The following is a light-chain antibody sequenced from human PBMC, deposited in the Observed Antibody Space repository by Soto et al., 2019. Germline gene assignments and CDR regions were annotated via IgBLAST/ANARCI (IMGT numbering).Light chain of an antibody. Sequence: QSALTQPASVSGSPGQSITISCTGTSSDIGGYDYVSRYQQHPGKAPKLMIYEVSNRPSGVSNRFSGSKSGNTASLTISGLQAEDEADYYCTSYTSSSTNYVFGTGTKLTVL. CDR3: TSYTSSSTNYV. CDR1: SSDIGGYDY. CDR2: EVS. J-gene: IGLJ1*01. V-gene: IGLV2-14*01.